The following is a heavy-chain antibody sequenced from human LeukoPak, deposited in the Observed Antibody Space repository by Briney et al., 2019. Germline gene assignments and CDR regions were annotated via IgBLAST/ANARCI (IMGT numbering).Heavy chain of an antibody. V-gene: IGHV3-30*03. Sequence: GGSLRLSCAASGFTFSNYWMTWVRQAPGKGLEWVAVISYDGSNKYYADSVKGRFTISRDNSKNTLYLQMNSLRAEDTAVYYCAIPGGVAGTTQGYWGQGTLVTVSS. CDR2: ISYDGSNK. D-gene: IGHD6-19*01. CDR3: AIPGGVAGTTQGY. J-gene: IGHJ4*02. CDR1: GFTFSNYW.